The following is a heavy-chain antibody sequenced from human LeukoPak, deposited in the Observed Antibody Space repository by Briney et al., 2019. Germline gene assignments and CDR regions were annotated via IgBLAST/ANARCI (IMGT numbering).Heavy chain of an antibody. CDR3: ARRGSSSSVVDY. J-gene: IGHJ4*02. V-gene: IGHV3-21*01. D-gene: IGHD6-6*01. Sequence: GGSLRLSCAASGFTFSSYSMNWVRQAPGKGLEWVSSISSSSSYIYYADSVKGRFTISRDNAKNSLYVQMNSLRAEDTAVYYCARRGSSSSVVDYWGQGTLVTVSS. CDR2: ISSSSSYI. CDR1: GFTFSSYS.